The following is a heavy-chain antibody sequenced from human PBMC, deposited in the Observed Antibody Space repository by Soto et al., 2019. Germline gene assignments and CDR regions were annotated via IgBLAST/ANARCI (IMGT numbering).Heavy chain of an antibody. CDR1: GGSISSSSYY. Sequence: SETLSLTCTVSGGSISSSSYYWGWIRQPPGKGLEWIGSIYYSGSTYYNPSLKSRVTISVDTSKNQFSLKLSSVTAADTAVYYCARHTTTSDAFDIWGQGTMVTVSS. CDR3: ARHTTTSDAFDI. CDR2: IYYSGST. D-gene: IGHD4-4*01. J-gene: IGHJ3*02. V-gene: IGHV4-39*01.